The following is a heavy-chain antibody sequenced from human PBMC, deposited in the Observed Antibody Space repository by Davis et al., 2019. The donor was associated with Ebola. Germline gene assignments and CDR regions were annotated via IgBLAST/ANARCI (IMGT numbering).Heavy chain of an antibody. Sequence: GGSLRLSCAVYGGSFSGYYWSWIRQPPGKGLEWVASISGTTPYTFYADSLKGRLSISRDNAKNALYLQMNSLRAEDTSVYYCASYVLGWGQGTLVAVST. CDR1: GGSFSGYY. CDR3: ASYVLG. D-gene: IGHD3-10*02. V-gene: IGHV3-11*06. CDR2: ISGTTPYT. J-gene: IGHJ4*02.